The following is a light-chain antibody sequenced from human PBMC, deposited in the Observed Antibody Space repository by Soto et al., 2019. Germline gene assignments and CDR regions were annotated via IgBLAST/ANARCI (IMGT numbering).Light chain of an antibody. V-gene: IGLV2-23*01. CDR2: EDT. CDR3: CSYADSSTYV. Sequence: QSALTQPASVSGSPGQSITISCTGTSSDVGNYNLVSWYQQHPGKAPKLIIYEDTKRHSGVSNRFSGSKSGNTASLTISGLQAEDEADYYCCSYADSSTYVFGTGTKVTVL. J-gene: IGLJ1*01. CDR1: SSDVGNYNL.